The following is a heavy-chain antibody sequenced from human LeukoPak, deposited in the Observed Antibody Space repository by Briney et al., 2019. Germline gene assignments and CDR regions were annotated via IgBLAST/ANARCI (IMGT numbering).Heavy chain of an antibody. CDR1: GGTFSSYA. Sequence: GASVKVSCKASGGTFSSYAISWVRQAPGQGLEWMGGIIPIFGTANYAQKFQGRVTITTDESTSTAYMELSSLRSEDTAVYYCASAAGFSPHFQHWGQGTLVTVSS. J-gene: IGHJ1*01. CDR2: IIPIFGTA. V-gene: IGHV1-69*05. D-gene: IGHD3-10*01. CDR3: ASAAGFSPHFQH.